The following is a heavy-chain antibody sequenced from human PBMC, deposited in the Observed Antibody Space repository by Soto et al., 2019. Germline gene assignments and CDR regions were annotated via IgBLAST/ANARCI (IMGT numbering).Heavy chain of an antibody. CDR1: GGTFSSYA. D-gene: IGHD6-6*01. J-gene: IGHJ6*02. CDR3: ARESSSPNYYYYGMDV. V-gene: IGHV1-69*01. CDR2: IIPLLNTP. Sequence: QVQLVQSGAEVKKPGSSVKVSCRASGGTFSSYAVSWVRQAPGQGLEWMGVIIPLLNTPKYVQKFQCRVTITADAFATPAYMELSSLRSEDTAVYYCARESSSPNYYYYGMDVWGQGTTVTVSS.